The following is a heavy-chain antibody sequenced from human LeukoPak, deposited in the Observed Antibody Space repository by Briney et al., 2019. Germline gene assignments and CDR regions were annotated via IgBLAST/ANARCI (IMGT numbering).Heavy chain of an antibody. Sequence: GGSLRLSCAASGFTFSSYGMYWVRQAPGKGLEWVAFIRYDGSNKYYADSVKGRITISRDNSKNTLYLQMNSLRAEDTAVYYCAKDSNWNWAPRFDPWGQGTLVTVSS. CDR1: GFTFSSYG. D-gene: IGHD1-1*01. J-gene: IGHJ5*02. CDR2: IRYDGSNK. CDR3: AKDSNWNWAPRFDP. V-gene: IGHV3-30*02.